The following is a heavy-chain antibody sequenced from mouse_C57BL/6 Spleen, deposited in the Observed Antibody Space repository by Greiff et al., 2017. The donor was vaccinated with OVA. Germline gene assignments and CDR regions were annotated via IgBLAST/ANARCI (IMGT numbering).Heavy chain of an antibody. Sequence: QVQLKQPGAELVMPGASVKLSCKASGYTFTSYWMHWVKQRPGQGLEWIGEIDPSDSYTNYNQKFKGKSTLTVDKSSSTAYMQLSSLTSEDSAVYYCARRWLRREVFDYWGQGTTLTVSS. CDR1: GYTFTSYW. D-gene: IGHD2-2*01. V-gene: IGHV1-69*01. CDR3: ARRWLRREVFDY. CDR2: IDPSDSYT. J-gene: IGHJ2*01.